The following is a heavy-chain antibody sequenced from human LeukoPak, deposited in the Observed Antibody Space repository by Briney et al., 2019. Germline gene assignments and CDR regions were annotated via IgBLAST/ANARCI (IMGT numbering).Heavy chain of an antibody. D-gene: IGHD3-10*01. CDR1: GESFSGNF. Sequence: SETLSLTCAVSGESFSGNFWTWIRQSPGKGLEWIGEIDNNGITNYNPSLKSRVTISAETSKNQFSLRLTSLTAADTAIYFCARIHIYGGLGIDYWGQGTLVTVSS. CDR2: IDNNGIT. V-gene: IGHV4-34*01. CDR3: ARIHIYGGLGIDY. J-gene: IGHJ4*02.